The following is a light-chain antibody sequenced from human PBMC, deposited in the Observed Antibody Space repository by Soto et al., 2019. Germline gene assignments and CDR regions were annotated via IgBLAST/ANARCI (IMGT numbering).Light chain of an antibody. CDR3: QQRSDWPSIS. V-gene: IGKV3-11*01. Sequence: EIVLTQSPATLSFSPGERATLSCRASQSVSNYLAWYQHKPGQAPRLLIYDASSRATGIPARFSGSGSGTDFTLTISSLESEDSAVYYCQQRSDWPSISFGQGTRLEIK. J-gene: IGKJ5*01. CDR2: DAS. CDR1: QSVSNY.